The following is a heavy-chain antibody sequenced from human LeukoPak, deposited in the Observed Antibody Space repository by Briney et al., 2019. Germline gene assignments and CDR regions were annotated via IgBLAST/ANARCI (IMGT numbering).Heavy chain of an antibody. CDR1: GSSISSFY. CDR3: ARGTSYSGATFLY. D-gene: IGHD1-26*01. CDR2: IYHSEST. Sequence: SETLSLTCTVSGSSISSFYWNWIRQPPGKGLEWIGYIYHSESTNYNPSLKGRVTISADTSKNQFSLKLSSVTAADTAVYYCARGTSYSGATFLYWGQGTLVTVSS. J-gene: IGHJ4*02. V-gene: IGHV4-59*01.